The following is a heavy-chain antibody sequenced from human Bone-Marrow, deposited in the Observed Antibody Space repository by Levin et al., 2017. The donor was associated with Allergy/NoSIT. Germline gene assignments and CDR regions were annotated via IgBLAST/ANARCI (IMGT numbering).Heavy chain of an antibody. CDR3: ASLTTRWGWFDP. D-gene: IGHD3-16*01. CDR1: GYTFTGYY. V-gene: IGHV1-2*06. CDR2: INPNSGGT. Sequence: GGSLRLSCKASGYTFTGYYMHWVRQAPGQGLEWMGRINPNSGGTNYAQKFQGRVTMTRDTSISTAYMELGRLRSDDTAVYYCASLTTRWGWFDPWGQGTLVTVSS. J-gene: IGHJ5*02.